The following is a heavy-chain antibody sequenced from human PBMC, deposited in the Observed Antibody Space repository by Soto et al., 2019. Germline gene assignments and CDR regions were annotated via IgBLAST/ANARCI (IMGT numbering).Heavy chain of an antibody. CDR3: TRDGDGRMTTNPYYYYGMDV. CDR1: GGSISGYY. D-gene: IGHD2-21*02. J-gene: IGHJ6*02. CDR2: VYYSGGA. V-gene: IGHV4-59*01. Sequence: SETLSLTCTVSGGSISGYYLSWIRQPPGKGLEWIGNVYYSGGAKYNPSVKRRVSISVDTSKNQFSLNLSSVTAADTAVYYCTRDGDGRMTTNPYYYYGMDVWGPGITVTVS.